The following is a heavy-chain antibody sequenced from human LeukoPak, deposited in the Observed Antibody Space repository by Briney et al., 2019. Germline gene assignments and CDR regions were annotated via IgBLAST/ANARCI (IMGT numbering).Heavy chain of an antibody. V-gene: IGHV4-39*07. CDR2: IYYGENT. D-gene: IGHD6-19*01. J-gene: IGHJ4*02. CDR3: ARGTLYSGWSYYFDY. Sequence: SETLSLTCTVSGGSISSGPYYWGWIRQPPGKGLEWIGNIYYGENTYYNPSLKSRVTISIDTSKNQFYLKLSSLTAADTAMYYCARGTLYSGWSYYFDYWGQGSQVTVSS. CDR1: GGSISSGPYY.